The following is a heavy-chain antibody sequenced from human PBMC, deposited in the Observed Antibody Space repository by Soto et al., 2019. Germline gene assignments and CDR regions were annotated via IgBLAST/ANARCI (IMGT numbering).Heavy chain of an antibody. Sequence: QVQLQESGPGLVKPSQTLSLTCTVSGGSISSGGYYWTWIRQHPGKGLEWIGYMYYSGSTYYNPSLKSRVTISLDTSKNQFSLKLSSVTAADTAVYYCARGDTSGYAFDSWGQGTLVPVSS. J-gene: IGHJ4*02. CDR2: MYYSGST. CDR1: GGSISSGGYY. V-gene: IGHV4-31*03. D-gene: IGHD3-22*01. CDR3: ARGDTSGYAFDS.